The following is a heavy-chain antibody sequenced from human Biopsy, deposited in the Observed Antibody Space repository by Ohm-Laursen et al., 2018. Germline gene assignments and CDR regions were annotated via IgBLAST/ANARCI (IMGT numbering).Heavy chain of an antibody. CDR1: GYTFTGYH. CDR3: TRGGYYYDSLAYYYWFDP. J-gene: IGHJ5*02. Sequence: SSVKVSCKASGYTFTGYHVHWVRQAPGQGLEWMGWINAKTGDTNYAQKFQGRVTMTRDASISTAYVDLSSLRSDDTAVYYCTRGGYYYDSLAYYYWFDPWGQGTLVTVSS. V-gene: IGHV1-2*02. CDR2: INAKTGDT. D-gene: IGHD3-22*01.